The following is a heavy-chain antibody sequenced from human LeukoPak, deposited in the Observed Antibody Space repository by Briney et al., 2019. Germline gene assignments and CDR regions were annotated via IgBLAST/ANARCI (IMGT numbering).Heavy chain of an antibody. D-gene: IGHD2-15*01. CDR2: VNPAGNDK. CDR3: VRVQVVVPSAFDYCDY. CDR1: GFTFNNYW. Sequence: GGSLRLSCAASGFTFNNYWMWWVRQASGKGPEWVANVNPAGNDKYYLDSVEGRFTISRGNAKNSLYLQMNSLRAEDTAVHYCVRVQVVVPSAFDYCDYWGQGTLVTVSS. V-gene: IGHV3-7*01. J-gene: IGHJ4*02.